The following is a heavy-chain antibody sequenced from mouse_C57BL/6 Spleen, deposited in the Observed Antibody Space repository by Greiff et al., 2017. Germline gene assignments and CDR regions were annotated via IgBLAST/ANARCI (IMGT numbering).Heavy chain of an antibody. J-gene: IGHJ2*01. CDR2: IFPGSGST. CDR1: GYTFTDYY. V-gene: IGHV1-75*01. D-gene: IGHD2-4*01. Sequence: QVQLQQSGPELVKPGASVKISCKASGYTFTDYYINWVKQRPGQGLEWIGWIFPGSGSTYYNEKFKGKATLTVDKSSSTAYMLLSSLTCEDSAVYFCARDYDYDGRVGYFDYWGQGTTLTVSS. CDR3: ARDYDYDGRVGYFDY.